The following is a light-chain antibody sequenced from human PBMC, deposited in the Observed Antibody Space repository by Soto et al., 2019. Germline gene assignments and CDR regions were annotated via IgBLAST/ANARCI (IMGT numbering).Light chain of an antibody. Sequence: QSVLTQPASVSGSPGQSITISCTGTSSDVGGYNYVSWYQQQAGKAPKLIIHEVSNRPSGVSNRFSGSKSGNTASLTISGLQAEDEADYYCDSYTSSRADVFGSGTKVTVL. CDR1: SSDVGGYNY. V-gene: IGLV2-14*01. CDR3: DSYTSSRADV. CDR2: EVS. J-gene: IGLJ1*01.